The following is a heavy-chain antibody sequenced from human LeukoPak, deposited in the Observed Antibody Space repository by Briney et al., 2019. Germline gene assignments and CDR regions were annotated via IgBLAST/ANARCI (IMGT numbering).Heavy chain of an antibody. D-gene: IGHD4-17*01. CDR2: IIPIFGTA. J-gene: IGHJ4*02. V-gene: IGHV1-69*13. Sequence: RASVKVSCKASGGTFSSYAISWVRQAPGQGLEWMGGIIPIFGTANYAQKFQGRVTITADESTSTAYMELSSLRSEDTAVYYCAASSVGLGNYGYWGQGTLVTVSS. CDR1: GGTFSSYA. CDR3: AASSVGLGNYGY.